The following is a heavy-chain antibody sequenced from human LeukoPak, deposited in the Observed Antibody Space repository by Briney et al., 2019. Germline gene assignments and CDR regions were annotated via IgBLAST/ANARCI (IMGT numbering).Heavy chain of an antibody. CDR3: ARGEGWLQLYYFDY. D-gene: IGHD5-24*01. CDR1: GFTFSSYS. V-gene: IGHV3-21*01. Sequence: GGSLRLSCAASGFTFSSYSMNWVRQAPGKGLEWVSSISSSSSYIYYADSVKGRFTISRDNAKNSLYLQMNSLRAEDTAVYYCARGEGWLQLYYFDYWGQGTLVTVSS. J-gene: IGHJ4*02. CDR2: ISSSSSYI.